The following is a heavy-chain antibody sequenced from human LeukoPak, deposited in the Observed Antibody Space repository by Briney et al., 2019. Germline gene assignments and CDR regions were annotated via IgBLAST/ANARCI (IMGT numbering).Heavy chain of an antibody. CDR3: ATDLSLYSSSWYYRVAFDI. CDR2: MNPNSGNT. CDR1: GGTFSSYA. V-gene: IGHV1-8*02. J-gene: IGHJ3*02. D-gene: IGHD6-13*01. Sequence: ASVKVSCKASGGTFSSYAISWVRQATGQGLEWMGWMNPNSGNTGYAQKFQGRVTMTRNTSISTAYMELSSLRSEDTAVYYCATDLSLYSSSWYYRVAFDIWGQGTMVTVSS.